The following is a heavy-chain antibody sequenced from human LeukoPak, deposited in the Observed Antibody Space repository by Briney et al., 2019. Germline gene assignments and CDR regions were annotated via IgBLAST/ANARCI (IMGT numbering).Heavy chain of an antibody. Sequence: PGGSLRLSCTASGFTFRSYDMSWVRQAPGKGLEWVSRISGSGGSTYYADSVKGRFTISRDNSKNTVYLQMNSLRAEDTAVYYCAKDGLLYSSNWEYFDYWGQGTLVTVSS. J-gene: IGHJ4*02. D-gene: IGHD6-13*01. CDR2: ISGSGGST. CDR3: AKDGLLYSSNWEYFDY. V-gene: IGHV3-23*01. CDR1: GFTFRSYD.